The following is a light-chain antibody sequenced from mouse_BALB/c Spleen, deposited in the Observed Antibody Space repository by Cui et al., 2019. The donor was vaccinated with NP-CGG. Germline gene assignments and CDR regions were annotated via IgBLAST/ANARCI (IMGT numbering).Light chain of an antibody. J-gene: IGLJ1*01. CDR1: TGAVTTSNY. CDR3: ALWYSNHWV. Sequence: QAVVTQDSELTTSPGETVTHTCRSSTGAVTTSNYANWVQEKPDHLFTGLIGGTNNRAPGVPARFSGSLIGDKAALTITGAQTEDEAIYFCALWYSNHWVFGGGTKLTVL. V-gene: IGLV1*01. CDR2: GTN.